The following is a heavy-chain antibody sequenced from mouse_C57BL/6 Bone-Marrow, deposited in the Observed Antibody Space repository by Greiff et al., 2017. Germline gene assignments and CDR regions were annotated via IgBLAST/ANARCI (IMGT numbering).Heavy chain of an antibody. CDR1: GYTFTSYW. V-gene: IGHV1-55*01. Sequence: QVQLQQSGAELVKPGASVKMSCKASGYTFTSYWITWVKQRPGQGLEWIGDIYPTSGRTNHNEKFKSKAILTVDTSSNTAYMQLSSLTSEDSAVFYCARSGPLGRSFDYWGQGTTLTVSS. D-gene: IGHD4-1*01. CDR2: IYPTSGRT. J-gene: IGHJ2*01. CDR3: ARSGPLGRSFDY.